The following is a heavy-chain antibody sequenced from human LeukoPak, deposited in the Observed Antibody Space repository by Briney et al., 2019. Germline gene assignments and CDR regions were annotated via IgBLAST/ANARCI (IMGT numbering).Heavy chain of an antibody. D-gene: IGHD6-19*01. CDR3: ARPKSRSSGWFSNDAFDI. J-gene: IGHJ3*02. CDR1: GGSISSSSYY. CDR2: IYYSGST. Sequence: SETLSLTCTVSGGSISSSSYYWGWIRQPPGKGLEWIGSIYYSGSTYYNPSLKSRVTISVDTSKNQFSLKLSSETAADTAVYYCARPKSRSSGWFSNDAFDIWGQGTMVTVSS. V-gene: IGHV4-39*01.